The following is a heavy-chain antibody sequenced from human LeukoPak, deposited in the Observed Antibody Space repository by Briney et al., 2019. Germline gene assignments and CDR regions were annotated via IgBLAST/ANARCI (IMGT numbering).Heavy chain of an antibody. V-gene: IGHV1-2*02. CDR1: GYSFTGYS. CDR3: ARTSHESVLYWSDP. D-gene: IGHD3-16*01. Sequence: GASVKVSCKASGYSFTGYSMHWVRQAPGQGLEWMGWINPNSGGTKFAQKFQGRVTMTTDTSTSTAYMELRSLRSDDTAVYYCARTSHESVLYWSDPWGQGTLVNVSS. J-gene: IGHJ5*02. CDR2: INPNSGGT.